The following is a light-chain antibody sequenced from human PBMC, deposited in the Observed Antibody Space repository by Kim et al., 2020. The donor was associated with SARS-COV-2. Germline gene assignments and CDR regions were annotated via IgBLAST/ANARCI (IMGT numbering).Light chain of an antibody. CDR3: QSYDSSLSGSGV. V-gene: IGLV1-40*01. CDR1: ISHIGAGYD. Sequence: VTISCTGSISHIGAGYDVHWYQQLPGTAPKLLIYGNSNRPSGVPDRFSGSKSGTSASLAITGLQAEDEADYYCQSYDSSLSGSGVFGTGTQLTVL. J-gene: IGLJ1*01. CDR2: GNS.